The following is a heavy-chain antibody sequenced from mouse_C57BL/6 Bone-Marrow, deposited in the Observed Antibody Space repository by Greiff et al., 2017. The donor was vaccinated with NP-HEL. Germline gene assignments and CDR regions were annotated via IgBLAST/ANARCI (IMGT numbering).Heavy chain of an antibody. CDR1: GYTFTSYD. Sequence: VQLQQSGPELVKPGASVKLSCKASGYTFTSYDINWVKQRPGQGLEWIGWIYPRDGSTKYNEKFKGKATLTVDTSSSTAYMELHSLTSEDSAVYFCASLYDYDGPWFAYWGQGTLVTVSA. D-gene: IGHD2-4*01. V-gene: IGHV1-85*01. J-gene: IGHJ3*01. CDR3: ASLYDYDGPWFAY. CDR2: IYPRDGST.